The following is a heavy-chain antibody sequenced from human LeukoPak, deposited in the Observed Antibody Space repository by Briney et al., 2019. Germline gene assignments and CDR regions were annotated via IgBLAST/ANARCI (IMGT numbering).Heavy chain of an antibody. Sequence: PSETLSLTCTVSGGSISSYYWSWIRQPPGKGLEWIGYIYYSGSTNYNPSLKSRVTISVDTSKNQFSLKLSSVTAADTAVYYCARGPEDFWSGYYPFDYWGQGTLVTVSS. V-gene: IGHV4-59*01. J-gene: IGHJ4*02. CDR1: GGSISSYY. CDR3: ARGPEDFWSGYYPFDY. D-gene: IGHD3-3*01. CDR2: IYYSGST.